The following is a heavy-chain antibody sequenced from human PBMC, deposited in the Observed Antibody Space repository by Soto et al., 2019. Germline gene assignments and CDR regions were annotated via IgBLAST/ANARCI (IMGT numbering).Heavy chain of an antibody. CDR3: ARVAGFGVVIMGFDP. CDR2: INHSGSI. D-gene: IGHD3-3*01. Sequence: PSETLSLTCAVDGGSFSGYYWSWIRQPPGKGLEWIGEINHSGSINYNPTLKSRVTISVDTSKNQFSLKLSSVTAADTAVYYCARVAGFGVVIMGFDPWGQGTLVTVSS. J-gene: IGHJ5*02. CDR1: GGSFSGYY. V-gene: IGHV4-34*01.